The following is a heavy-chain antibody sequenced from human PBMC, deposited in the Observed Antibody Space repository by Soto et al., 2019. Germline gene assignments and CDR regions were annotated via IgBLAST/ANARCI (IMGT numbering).Heavy chain of an antibody. J-gene: IGHJ6*02. CDR1: GFTFSSYG. V-gene: IGHV3-30*18. CDR2: QSYDGSNK. CDR3: AKEEGASNGMGV. Sequence: GGSLRLSCAASGFTFSSYGMHWVRQPASNGRWSGELQSYDGSNKLYADSAKGRVTISRDNSKDTLSLQKNSLRAEDTPVYYCAKEEGASNGMGVWGQGTTVTVSS.